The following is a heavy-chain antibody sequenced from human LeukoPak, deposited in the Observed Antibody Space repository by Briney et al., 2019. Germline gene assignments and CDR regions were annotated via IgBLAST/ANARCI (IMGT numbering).Heavy chain of an antibody. CDR2: IYYSGST. V-gene: IGHV4-39*07. CDR1: GGSISSSNYY. D-gene: IGHD3-22*01. Sequence: SETLSLTCNVSGGSISSSNYYWGWIRQPPGKGLEWIGSIYYSGSTFYNPSLKSRVTISVDTSKNQFSLKLSSVTAADTAVYYCARDSYYYDSSGYYYDAFDIWGQGTMVTVSS. J-gene: IGHJ3*02. CDR3: ARDSYYYDSSGYYYDAFDI.